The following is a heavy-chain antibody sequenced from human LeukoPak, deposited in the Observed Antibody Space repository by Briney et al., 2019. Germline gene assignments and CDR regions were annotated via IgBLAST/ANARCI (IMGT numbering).Heavy chain of an antibody. CDR3: ARMHYDLFDC. CDR2: IYTSGGT. D-gene: IGHD3-16*01. V-gene: IGHV4-61*02. J-gene: IGHJ4*02. CDR1: GGSISSGSYY. Sequence: PSQTLSLTRTVSGGSISSGSYYWSWIRQPAGKGLEWIGRIYTSGGTNYNPSLKSRVTISVDTSKNQFSLKLSSVTAADTAVYYCARMHYDLFDCWGQGTLVTVSS.